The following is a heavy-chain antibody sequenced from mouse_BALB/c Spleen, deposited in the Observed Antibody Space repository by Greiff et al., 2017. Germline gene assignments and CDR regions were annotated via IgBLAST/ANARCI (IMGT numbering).Heavy chain of an antibody. Sequence: VQLQQSGAELVKPGASVKLSCTASGFNIKDTYMHWVKQRPEQGLEWIGRIDPANGNTKYDPKFQGKATITADTSSNTAYLQLSSLTSEDTAVYYCARYYYGSSYVYYFDYWGQVTTLTVSS. CDR2: IDPANGNT. CDR1: GFNIKDTY. D-gene: IGHD1-1*01. J-gene: IGHJ2*01. V-gene: IGHV14-3*02. CDR3: ARYYYGSSYVYYFDY.